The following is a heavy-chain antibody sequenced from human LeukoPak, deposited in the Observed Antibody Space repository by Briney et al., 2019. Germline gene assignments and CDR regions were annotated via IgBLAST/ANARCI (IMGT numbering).Heavy chain of an antibody. V-gene: IGHV3-53*01. Sequence: GGSLRLSCAASGFSVSNSYMSWVRQAPGKGLEWVAVIYSDGATFHLDSVKGRFTVSRDSSKNTLYFQMNSLRAEDTAVFYCAKDLYLRDFWSGYFDYWGQGIPVTVSS. CDR1: GFSVSNSY. J-gene: IGHJ4*02. CDR3: AKDLYLRDFWSGYFDY. D-gene: IGHD3-3*01. CDR2: IYSDGAT.